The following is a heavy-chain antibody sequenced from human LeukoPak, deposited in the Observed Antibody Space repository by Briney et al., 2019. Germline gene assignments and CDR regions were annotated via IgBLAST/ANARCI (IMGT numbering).Heavy chain of an antibody. CDR3: ARGEYAFWSGPTDY. Sequence: GASVKVSCKASGFTFTGYYMHWVRQAPGQGLEWMGWINPNNGNTNYAQKLQGRVTMTTDTSTSTAYMELRSLSSDDTAVYYCARGEYAFWSGPTDYWGQGTLVTVSS. CDR1: GFTFTGYY. V-gene: IGHV1-18*04. D-gene: IGHD3-3*01. J-gene: IGHJ4*02. CDR2: INPNNGNT.